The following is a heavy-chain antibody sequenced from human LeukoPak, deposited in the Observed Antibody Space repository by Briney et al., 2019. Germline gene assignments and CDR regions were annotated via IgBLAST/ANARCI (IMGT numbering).Heavy chain of an antibody. V-gene: IGHV3-9*01. Sequence: PGRSLRLSCAASGFTFDDYAMHWVRQAPGKGLEWVSGISWNSGSIGYADSVKGRFTISRDNAKNSLYLQMNSLRAEDTALYYCAKAHPNYYDSRSARPSWYEFDYWGQGTLVTVSS. J-gene: IGHJ4*02. CDR3: AKAHPNYYDSRSARPSWYEFDY. D-gene: IGHD3-22*01. CDR2: ISWNSGSI. CDR1: GFTFDDYA.